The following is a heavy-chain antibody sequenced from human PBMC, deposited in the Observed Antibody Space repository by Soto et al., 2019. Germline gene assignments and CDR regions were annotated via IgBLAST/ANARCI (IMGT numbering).Heavy chain of an antibody. V-gene: IGHV3-13*01. Sequence: GGSLRLSCAASGFTCSSYDMHWVRQATGKGLEWVSAIGTAGDTYYPGSVKGRFTISRENAKNSLYLQMNSLRAGDTAVYYCARGLLGRGWFEPWGQGTLVTVSS. D-gene: IGHD3-10*01. CDR2: IGTAGDT. CDR3: ARGLLGRGWFEP. J-gene: IGHJ5*02. CDR1: GFTCSSYD.